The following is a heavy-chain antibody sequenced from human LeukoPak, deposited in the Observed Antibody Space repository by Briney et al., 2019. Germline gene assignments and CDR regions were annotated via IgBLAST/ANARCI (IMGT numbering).Heavy chain of an antibody. CDR3: ARDMGDIVVVPAASGSDY. CDR1: GYTFTSYG. V-gene: IGHV1-18*01. Sequence: ASVKVSCKASGYTFTSYGISWVRQAPGQGLEWMGWISAYNGNTNYAQKLQGRVTMTTDTPTSTAYMELRSLRSDDTAVYYCARDMGDIVVVPAASGSDYWGQGTLVTVSS. CDR2: ISAYNGNT. D-gene: IGHD2-2*01. J-gene: IGHJ4*02.